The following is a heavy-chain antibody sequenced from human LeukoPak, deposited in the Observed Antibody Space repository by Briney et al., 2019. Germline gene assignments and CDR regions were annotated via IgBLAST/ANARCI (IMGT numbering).Heavy chain of an antibody. Sequence: GGSLRLSCAASGFTFSNYAMSWVRQAPGKGLEWVSAISGSASSTYHADSVKGRFTISRDNSKNTLYLQMNSLRAEDTAVYYCARDPRRYYDSSAFKGNWFDPWGQGTLVTVSS. CDR3: ARDPRRYYDSSAFKGNWFDP. D-gene: IGHD3-22*01. V-gene: IGHV3-23*01. J-gene: IGHJ5*02. CDR2: ISGSASST. CDR1: GFTFSNYA.